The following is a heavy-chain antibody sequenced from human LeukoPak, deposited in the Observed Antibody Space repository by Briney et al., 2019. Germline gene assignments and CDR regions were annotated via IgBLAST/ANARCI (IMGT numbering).Heavy chain of an antibody. CDR1: GNDFTNYW. CDR2: IYPGDSDT. J-gene: IGHJ4*02. D-gene: IGHD4-23*01. CDR3: ARLPRDGGKGDY. Sequence: GESLKISCKGSGNDFTNYWIGWVRQMPGGSLEWIGIIYPGDSDTRYSPSFQGQVTISADKSISTAYLQWSSLKASDTAMYYCARLPRDGGKGDYWGQGTLVTVSS. V-gene: IGHV5-51*01.